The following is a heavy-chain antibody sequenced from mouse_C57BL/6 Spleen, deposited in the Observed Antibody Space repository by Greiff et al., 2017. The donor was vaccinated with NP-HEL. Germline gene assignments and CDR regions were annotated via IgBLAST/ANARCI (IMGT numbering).Heavy chain of an antibody. Sequence: VQLQQSGPGLVQPSQSLSITCTVSGFSLTSYGVHWVRQSPGKGLEWLGVIWSGGSTDYNAAFISRLSISKDNSKSQVFFKMNSLQADDTAIYYCARPYYYGSSPYAMDYWGQGTSVTVSS. J-gene: IGHJ4*01. CDR3: ARPYYYGSSPYAMDY. V-gene: IGHV2-2*01. D-gene: IGHD1-1*01. CDR2: IWSGGST. CDR1: GFSLTSYG.